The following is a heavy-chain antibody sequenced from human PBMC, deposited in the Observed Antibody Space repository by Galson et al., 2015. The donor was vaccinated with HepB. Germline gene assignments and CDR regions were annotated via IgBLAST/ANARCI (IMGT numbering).Heavy chain of an antibody. D-gene: IGHD3-10*01. CDR2: IYWDDDK. CDR1: GFSLSTIGVG. J-gene: IGHJ3*02. Sequence: PALVKPTQTLTLPCTFSGFSLSTIGVGVGWIRQPPGKALEWLALIYWDDDKRFSPSLKSRLTIIKDTSKNQVVLTMTNMNPMDTAMYYCAHSPMVQGVGSFDIWGLGTMVIVSS. CDR3: AHSPMVQGVGSFDI. V-gene: IGHV2-5*02.